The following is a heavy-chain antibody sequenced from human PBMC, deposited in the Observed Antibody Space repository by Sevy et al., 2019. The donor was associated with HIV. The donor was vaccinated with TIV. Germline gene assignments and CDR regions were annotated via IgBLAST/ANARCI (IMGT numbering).Heavy chain of an antibody. D-gene: IGHD4-4*01. CDR3: ARAGVTTPNYEGVWFDP. Sequence: SETLSLTCTVSGGSISSGDYYWSWIRQPPGKGLEWIGYIYYSGSTYYNPSLKSRVTISVDTSKNQFSLKLSSVTAADTAVYYCARAGVTTPNYEGVWFDPWGQGTLVTVSS. J-gene: IGHJ5*02. V-gene: IGHV4-30-4*01. CDR1: GGSISSGDYY. CDR2: IYYSGST.